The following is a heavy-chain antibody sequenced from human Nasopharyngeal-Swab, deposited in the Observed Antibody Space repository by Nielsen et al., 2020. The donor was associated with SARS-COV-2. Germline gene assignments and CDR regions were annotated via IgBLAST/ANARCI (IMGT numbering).Heavy chain of an antibody. D-gene: IGHD2-15*01. CDR1: GFTFSSYG. CDR2: IRYDGGDK. J-gene: IGHJ4*02. Sequence: GESLKISCAASGFTFSSYGMHWVRQSPGKGLEWVTFIRYDGGDKSYADSVKGRFTISRDNSKNKLYLQMHSLRVEDTAVYYCAKDRYCSGGACYFSGFDYWGLGTLVTVSS. CDR3: AKDRYCSGGACYFSGFDY. V-gene: IGHV3-30*02.